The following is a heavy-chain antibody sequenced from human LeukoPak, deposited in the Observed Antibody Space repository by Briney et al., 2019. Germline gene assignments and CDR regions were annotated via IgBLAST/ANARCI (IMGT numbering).Heavy chain of an antibody. CDR3: ARGYGDPAGGMDV. D-gene: IGHD4-17*01. CDR1: GGSISSGGYS. V-gene: IGHV4-30-2*01. J-gene: IGHJ6*02. CDR2: IYHSGST. Sequence: KPSQTLSLTCAVSGGSISSGGYSWSWIRQPPGKGLEWIGYIYHSGSTYYNPSLKSRVTISVDRSKSQFSLKLSSVTAADTAVYYCARGYGDPAGGMDVWGQGTTVTVSS.